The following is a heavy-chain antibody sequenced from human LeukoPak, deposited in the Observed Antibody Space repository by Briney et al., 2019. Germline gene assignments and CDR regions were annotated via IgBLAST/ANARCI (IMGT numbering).Heavy chain of an antibody. CDR3: VRGAYPSP. Sequence: ASVKVSCKASGYSFTSYDMNWVRQAPGQGPEWMAWMNPGTNKRGYAQKFQGRVTLTSDSSINTAYMELTNLRTDDTAVYYCVRGAYPSPWGQGTLVTVSS. CDR2: MNPGTNKR. CDR1: GYSFTSYD. V-gene: IGHV1-8*01. J-gene: IGHJ5*02.